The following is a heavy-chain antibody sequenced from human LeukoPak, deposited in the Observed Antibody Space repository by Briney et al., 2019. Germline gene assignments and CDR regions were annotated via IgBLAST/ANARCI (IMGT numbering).Heavy chain of an antibody. V-gene: IGHV4-59*08. CDR1: GGSISSYY. CDR3: ARTTTIFEATANWFDP. Sequence: SETLSLTCTVSGGSISSYYWSWIRQPPGKGLEWIGYIFYSGNTYYNPSLKSRVTISVDTSKNQFSLKLSSVTAADTAVYYCARTTTIFEATANWFDPWGQGTLVTVSS. J-gene: IGHJ5*02. D-gene: IGHD3-3*01. CDR2: IFYSGNT.